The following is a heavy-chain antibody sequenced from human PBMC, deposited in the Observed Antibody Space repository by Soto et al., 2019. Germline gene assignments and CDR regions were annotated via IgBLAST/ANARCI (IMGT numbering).Heavy chain of an antibody. J-gene: IGHJ6*02. V-gene: IGHV1-69*01. CDR1: GGTFSSYA. D-gene: IGHD6-13*01. CDR2: IIPIFGTA. Sequence: QVQLVQSGAEVKKPGSSVKVSCKASGGTFSSYAISWVRQAPGQGLEWMGGIIPIFGTANYAQKFQGRVTITADEYTSTAYMELSSLRSEDTAVYYCERDNGVTVGYSSGWYYDYSYGMDVWGQGTTVTVSS. CDR3: ERDNGVTVGYSSGWYYDYSYGMDV.